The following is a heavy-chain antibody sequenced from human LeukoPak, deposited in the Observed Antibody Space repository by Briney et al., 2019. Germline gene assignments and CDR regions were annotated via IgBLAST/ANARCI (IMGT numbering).Heavy chain of an antibody. CDR3: ARGSRIKTYYDNPTRPDY. Sequence: ASVTVSCTASGGTFSSFAISWVRQAPGQGLEWMGWISAYNGNTNYAQKLQGRVTMTTDTSTSTAYMELRSLRSDDTAVYYCARGSRIKTYYDNPTRPDYWGQGTLVTVSS. CDR2: ISAYNGNT. CDR1: GGTFSSFA. V-gene: IGHV1-18*01. D-gene: IGHD3-22*01. J-gene: IGHJ4*02.